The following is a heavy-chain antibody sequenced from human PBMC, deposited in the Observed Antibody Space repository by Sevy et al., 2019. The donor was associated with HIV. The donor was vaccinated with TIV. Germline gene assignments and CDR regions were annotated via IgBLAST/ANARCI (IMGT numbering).Heavy chain of an antibody. J-gene: IGHJ6*02. CDR3: ARDGGSTDRGMDV. CDR1: GFTFSSYS. V-gene: IGHV3-21*01. CDR2: ISSRSDYI. Sequence: EGSLRLSCAASGFTFSSYSMNWVHQAPGKGLEWVSSISSRSDYIFYADSMRGRITISRDDAKKSLHLEMNSLRVEDTAVYYCARDGGSTDRGMDVWGQGTTVTVSS. D-gene: IGHD4-4*01.